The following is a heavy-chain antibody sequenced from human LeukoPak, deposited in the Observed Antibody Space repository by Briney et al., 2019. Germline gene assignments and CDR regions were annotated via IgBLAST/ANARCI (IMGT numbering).Heavy chain of an antibody. CDR1: GFTFSSYW. J-gene: IGHJ4*02. CDR2: TKHSEST. V-gene: IGHV4-34*01. CDR3: ARVIGSDTRDYYLGY. Sequence: PGGSLRLSCAASGFTFSSYWMSWIRQSPGKGLEWIGEIKSTGTTNWIGETKHSESTNYNPSLKSRVTISADTSKNQFSLKLTSVTAADTAVYYCARVIGSDTRDYYLGYWGQGTLVTVYS. D-gene: IGHD2-2*01.